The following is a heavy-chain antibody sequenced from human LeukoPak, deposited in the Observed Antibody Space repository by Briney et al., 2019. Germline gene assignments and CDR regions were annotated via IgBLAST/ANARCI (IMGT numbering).Heavy chain of an antibody. CDR3: ARTYYGVGWFDP. D-gene: IGHD4-17*01. CDR1: GGSISSHY. J-gene: IGHJ5*02. CDR2: IYYSGST. V-gene: IGHV4-59*11. Sequence: PSETLSLTCTVSGGSISSHYWSWIRQPPGKGLEWIGYIYYSGSTNYNPSLKSRVTISVDTSKNQVSLKLSSVTAADTAVCYCARTYYGVGWFDPWGQGTLVTVSS.